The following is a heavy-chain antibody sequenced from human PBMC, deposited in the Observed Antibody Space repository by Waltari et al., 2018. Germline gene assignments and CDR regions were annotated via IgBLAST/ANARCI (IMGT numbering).Heavy chain of an antibody. D-gene: IGHD6-6*01. CDR3: ARDHRGIAARPGGGFDY. V-gene: IGHV1-46*01. CDR1: GYTFTSYY. Sequence: QVQLVQSGAEVKKPGASVKVSCKASGYTFTSYYMHWVRQAPGQGLEWMGIINPSGGSTSYAQKFQGRVTMTRDTSTSTVYMELSSLRSEDPAVYYCARDHRGIAARPGGGFDYWGQGTLVTVSS. CDR2: INPSGGST. J-gene: IGHJ4*02.